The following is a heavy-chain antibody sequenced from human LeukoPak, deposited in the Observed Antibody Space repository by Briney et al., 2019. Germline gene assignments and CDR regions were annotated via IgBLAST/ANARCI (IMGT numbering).Heavy chain of an antibody. J-gene: IGHJ4*02. V-gene: IGHV4-34*01. CDR3: ARGLPTYYYDSSGYYHY. CDR1: GGSFSGYY. D-gene: IGHD3-22*01. Sequence: PSETLSLTCAVYGGSFSGYYWSWIRQPPRKGLEWIGEINHSGSTNYNPSLKSRVTISVDTSKNQFSLKLSSVTAADTAVYYCARGLPTYYYDSSGYYHYWGQGTLVTVSS. CDR2: INHSGST.